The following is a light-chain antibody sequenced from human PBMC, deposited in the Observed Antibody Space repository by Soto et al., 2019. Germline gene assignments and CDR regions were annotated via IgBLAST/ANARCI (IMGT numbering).Light chain of an antibody. CDR3: QQYNSYPIT. Sequence: DIQMTQSPSTLSASVGDRVTITCRASQSISTWLAWYQQKPGKAPKSLIYKASSLESGVPSRFSGGGSGTEFTLTISSLRPDEFSTYYCQQYNSYPITFAQGTRLEIK. V-gene: IGKV1-5*03. CDR2: KAS. CDR1: QSISTW. J-gene: IGKJ5*01.